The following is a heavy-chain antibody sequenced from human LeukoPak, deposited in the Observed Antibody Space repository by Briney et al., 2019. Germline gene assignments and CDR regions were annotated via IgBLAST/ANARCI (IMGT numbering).Heavy chain of an antibody. V-gene: IGHV4-59*08. J-gene: IGHJ6*03. D-gene: IGHD6-19*01. CDR3: ARQGTRRISSGWLTDYYYYMDV. CDR1: GDPISSYY. CDR2: IYYSEST. Sequence: TSETLSLTCTVPGDPISSYYWSWIRQPPGKGLEWIGYIYYSESTNYKPSLKSRVTISVDTSKNQFSLKLSSVTAADTAVYYCARQGTRRISSGWLTDYYYYMDVWGKGTTVTVSS.